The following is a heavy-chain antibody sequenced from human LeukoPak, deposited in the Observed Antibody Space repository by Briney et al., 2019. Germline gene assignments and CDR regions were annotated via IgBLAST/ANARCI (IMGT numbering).Heavy chain of an antibody. CDR1: GYSFTSYW. J-gene: IGHJ4*02. D-gene: IGHD4-11*01. Sequence: GESLKISCKGSGYSFTSYWISWVRQMPGKGLEWMGIIYPGDSDIRYSPSFQGQVTISADKSISTAYLQWSSLKASDTAMYYCARELRGDMTPVTTGGRKFDSWGQGTLVTVSS. CDR2: IYPGDSDI. V-gene: IGHV5-51*01. CDR3: ARELRGDMTPVTTGGRKFDS.